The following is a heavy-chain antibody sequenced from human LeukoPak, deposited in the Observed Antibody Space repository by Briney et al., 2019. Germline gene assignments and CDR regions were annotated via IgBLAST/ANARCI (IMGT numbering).Heavy chain of an antibody. D-gene: IGHD6-13*01. J-gene: IGHJ4*02. V-gene: IGHV3-15*01. CDR2: IKSKTDGGAT. CDR3: TTAPAGIDY. Sequence: PGGSLRLSCAASGFTFSNAWMSWVRQAPGKGPEWVGRIKSKTDGGATDYGAPVKGRFTLSRDDSKNILNLQLNSLKTEDTAVYYCTTAPAGIDYWGQGTLVTVSS. CDR1: GFTFSNAW.